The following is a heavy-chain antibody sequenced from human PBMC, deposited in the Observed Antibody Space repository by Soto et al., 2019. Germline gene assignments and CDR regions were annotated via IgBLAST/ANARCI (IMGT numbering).Heavy chain of an antibody. CDR1: GFTFSSYA. J-gene: IGHJ4*02. CDR3: AKDARKVVPAASYY. CDR2: ISDSGGST. Sequence: GGSLRLSCAASGFTFSSYAMSWVRQAPGKGLEWVLAISDSGGSTYYADSVKGRFTISRDNSKNTLYLQMNSLRAEDTAVYYCAKDARKVVPAASYYWGQGTLVTVSS. D-gene: IGHD2-2*01. V-gene: IGHV3-23*01.